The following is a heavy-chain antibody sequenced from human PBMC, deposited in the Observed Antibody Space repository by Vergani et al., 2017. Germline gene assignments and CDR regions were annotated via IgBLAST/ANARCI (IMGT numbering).Heavy chain of an antibody. CDR2: IQKDGIDK. CDR3: VKDHPVFDE. Sequence: QVQLVESGGGVVQPGESLRLSCAASGFPFSTNGMHWVRQAPGKGLEWVAFIQKDGIDKFYADSVRGRFTISRDISKNTLYLEMNNLSAEDTALYHCVKDHPVFDEWGRGTLVSVS. V-gene: IGHV3-30*02. J-gene: IGHJ4*02. CDR1: GFPFSTNG.